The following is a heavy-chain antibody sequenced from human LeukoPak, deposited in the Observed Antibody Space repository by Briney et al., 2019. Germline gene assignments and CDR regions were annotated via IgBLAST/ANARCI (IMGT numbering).Heavy chain of an antibody. Sequence: PSETLSLTCTVSGGSISSYYWSWVRQPPGKGLEWIGYIYYSGSTNYNPSLKSRVTISVDKSKNQFSLKLSSVTAADTAVYYCARDEGILWFGESHNWFDPWGQGTLVTVSS. CDR3: ARDEGILWFGESHNWFDP. J-gene: IGHJ5*02. CDR2: IYYSGST. D-gene: IGHD3-10*01. V-gene: IGHV4-59*12. CDR1: GGSISSYY.